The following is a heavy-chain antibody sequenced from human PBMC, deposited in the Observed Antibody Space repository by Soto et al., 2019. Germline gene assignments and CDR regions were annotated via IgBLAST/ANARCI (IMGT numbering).Heavy chain of an antibody. CDR3: ARVLVPFVDVWSGYEGGYFDA. V-gene: IGHV1-8*01. J-gene: IGHJ5*02. CDR2: MNPNTGKT. Sequence: QVQLVQSGAEIQKPGASVKISCQTSGYNFTNFDINWVRQATGQGLEWMGWMNPNTGKTGYGQRFQGRVTMTRDSSTSTAYMELTSLTSDETAVYYCARVLVPFVDVWSGYEGGYFDAWGQGTHVTVSS. D-gene: IGHD3-3*01. CDR1: GYNFTNFD.